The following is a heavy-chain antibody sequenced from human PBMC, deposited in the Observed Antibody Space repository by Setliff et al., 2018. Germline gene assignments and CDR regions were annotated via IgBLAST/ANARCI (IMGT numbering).Heavy chain of an antibody. D-gene: IGHD2-15*01. V-gene: IGHV4-4*07. CDR2: IYTSGST. J-gene: IGHJ6*03. Sequence: SETLSLTCTVSGGSISSYYWSWIRQPAGKGLEWIGRIYTSGSTNYNPSLKSRVTMSVDASKNQFSLKLSSVTAVDTAVYYCARGQRYCSGGSCYYYMDVWGKGTTVTV. CDR3: ARGQRYCSGGSCYYYMDV. CDR1: GGSISSYY.